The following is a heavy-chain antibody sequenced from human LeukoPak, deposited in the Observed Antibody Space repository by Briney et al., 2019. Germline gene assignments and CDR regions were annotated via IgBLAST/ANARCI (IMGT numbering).Heavy chain of an antibody. CDR3: ARYSPKGTQDIVVVPAARLYDAFDI. D-gene: IGHD2-2*01. CDR2: IKQDGSEK. J-gene: IGHJ3*02. Sequence: GGSLRLSCAASGFTLSSYWMSWVRQAPGKGLEWVANIKQDGSEKYYVDSVKGRFTISRDNAKNSLYLQMNSLRAEDTAVYYCARYSPKGTQDIVVVPAARLYDAFDIWGQGTMVTVSS. CDR1: GFTLSSYW. V-gene: IGHV3-7*01.